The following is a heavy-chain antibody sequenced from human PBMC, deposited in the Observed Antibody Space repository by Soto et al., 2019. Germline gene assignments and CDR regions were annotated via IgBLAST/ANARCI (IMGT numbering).Heavy chain of an antibody. CDR1: GFSFNTYS. Sequence: GGSLRLSCAASGFSFNTYSMNWVRQAPGKGLEWVSSISSSSSYINYANSVKGRFTISRDNAKNSLYLQMNSLRAEDTAVYYCASLSRFALDYWGQGTLVTVSS. V-gene: IGHV3-21*01. D-gene: IGHD3-10*01. CDR3: ASLSRFALDY. CDR2: ISSSSSYI. J-gene: IGHJ4*02.